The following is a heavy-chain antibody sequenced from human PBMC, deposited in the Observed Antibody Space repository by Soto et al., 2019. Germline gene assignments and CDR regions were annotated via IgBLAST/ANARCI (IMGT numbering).Heavy chain of an antibody. CDR3: ARHITMIVVVTSSWDYYYGMDV. D-gene: IGHD3-22*01. CDR2: IIPIFGTA. J-gene: IGHJ6*02. Sequence: SVEVSCKASGGTFSSYAISWVRRAPGQGLEWMGGIIPIFGTANYAQKFQGRVTITADESTSTAYMELSSLRSEDTAVYYCARHITMIVVVTSSWDYYYGMDVWGQGTTVTVSS. CDR1: GGTFSSYA. V-gene: IGHV1-69*13.